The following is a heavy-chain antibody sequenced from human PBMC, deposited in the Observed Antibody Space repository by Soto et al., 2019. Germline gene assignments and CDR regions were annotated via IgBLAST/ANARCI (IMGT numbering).Heavy chain of an antibody. D-gene: IGHD3-16*01. CDR2: ISFNGKNT. V-gene: IGHV3-33*05. CDR1: GFTFSAYG. J-gene: IGHJ4*02. CDR3: ADIGGYDSVGGAY. Sequence: QVQLVESVGGVVQPGKSLRLSCAASGFTFSAYGMHWVRQAPGKGLEWVTFISFNGKNTDYADSVKGRFTVSRDNARNTLYLQMNSLRAEDTAVYYCADIGGYDSVGGAYWGQGALVTVSS.